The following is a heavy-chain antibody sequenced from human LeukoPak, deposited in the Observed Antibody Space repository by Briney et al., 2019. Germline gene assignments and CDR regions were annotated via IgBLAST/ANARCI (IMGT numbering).Heavy chain of an antibody. V-gene: IGHV3-7*01. J-gene: IGHJ6*03. CDR2: IKQDGSEQ. Sequence: PGGSLRLSCAASGFTFGTYWMSWVRQAPGKGLEWVADIKQDGSEQYYVDSVKGRFTVSRDNAKNSLYLQINSLRAGDTAVYYCATVPGGTYYNYYMDVWGKGTTVTVSS. CDR1: GFTFGTYW. D-gene: IGHD6-13*01. CDR3: ATVPGGTYYNYYMDV.